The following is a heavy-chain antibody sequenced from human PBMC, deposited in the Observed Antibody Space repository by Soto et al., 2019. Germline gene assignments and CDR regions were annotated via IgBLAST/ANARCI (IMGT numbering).Heavy chain of an antibody. J-gene: IGHJ4*02. D-gene: IGHD2-15*01. CDR3: VKDMYEGSSGGSLDY. Sequence: EVQLVESGGGLVQPGRSLRLSCAASGFTFYDFAMHWVRQAPGKGLEWVSRISGTRNIIDYADSVKGRFIISRDNAKNSLYLQMHSLRPEHTAFYYCVKDMYEGSSGGSLDYWGQGTLVTVSS. CDR1: GFTFYDFA. CDR2: ISGTRNII. V-gene: IGHV3-9*01.